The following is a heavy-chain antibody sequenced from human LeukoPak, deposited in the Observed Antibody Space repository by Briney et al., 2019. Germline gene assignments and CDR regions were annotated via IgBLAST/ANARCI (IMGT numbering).Heavy chain of an antibody. V-gene: IGHV4-34*01. CDR3: GSGKIFQYFDWHNNWFDP. Sequence: SGTLSLTCAVYGGSFSGYYWSWIRQPPGKGLEWIGSIYYSGSTYYNPSLKSRVTISVDTSKNQFSLKLTSVTAADTAVYYCGSGKIFQYFDWHNNWFDPWGQGTLVTVSS. D-gene: IGHD3-9*01. CDR2: IYYSGST. J-gene: IGHJ5*02. CDR1: GGSFSGYY.